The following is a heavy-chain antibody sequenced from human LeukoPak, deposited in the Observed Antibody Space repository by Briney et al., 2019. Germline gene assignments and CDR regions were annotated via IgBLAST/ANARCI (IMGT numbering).Heavy chain of an antibody. D-gene: IGHD1-1*01. CDR2: IYYSGST. V-gene: IGHV4-59*08. J-gene: IGHJ5*02. CDR1: GGSISSYY. CDR3: ARLSPGARTNWFAP. Sequence: SETLSLTCRVSGGSISSYYWSWIRQPPGKGLEWSGYIYYSGSTNYNPSLKSRVAISVDTSKNQFSLKLSSVTAADTAVYYCARLSPGARTNWFAPWGQGTLVTVSS.